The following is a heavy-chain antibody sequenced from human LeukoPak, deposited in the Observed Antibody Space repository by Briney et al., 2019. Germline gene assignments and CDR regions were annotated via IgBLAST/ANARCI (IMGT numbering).Heavy chain of an antibody. D-gene: IGHD6-13*01. CDR2: IYSGGST. CDR1: GLTVSSNY. CDR3: ARDILAAASPHY. J-gene: IGHJ4*02. V-gene: IGHV3-53*01. Sequence: GGSLRLFCAASGLTVSSNYMSWVRQAPGKGLEWVSVIYSGGSTYYADSVKGRFTISRDNAKNSLYLQMNSLRAEDTAVYYCARDILAAASPHYWGQGTLVTVSS.